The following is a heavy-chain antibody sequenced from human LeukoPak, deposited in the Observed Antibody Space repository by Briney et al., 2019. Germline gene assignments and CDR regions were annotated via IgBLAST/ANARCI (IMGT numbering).Heavy chain of an antibody. CDR1: GYTFTGYY. Sequence: ASVKVPCKASGYTFTGYYLHWVRQAPGQGLEWMGWINPNSDGINYAQKFQGRVTMTRDTSISTAYMELSRLRSDDTAVYYCAIQEGFDYWGQGTLVTVSS. CDR2: INPNSDGI. CDR3: AIQEGFDY. V-gene: IGHV1-2*02. J-gene: IGHJ4*02.